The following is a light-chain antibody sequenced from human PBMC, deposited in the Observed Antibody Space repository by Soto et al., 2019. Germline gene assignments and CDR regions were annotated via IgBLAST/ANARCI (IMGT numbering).Light chain of an antibody. CDR2: GAS. CDR1: QTVSSSH. CDR3: QQYGTSPPKYT. Sequence: EVVLTQSPGTLSLSPGERATLSCRASQTVSSSHLAWYQQKPGQAPRLVLYGASDRATDIPDRFSGSGSGTDFILTISRLEPEDFAVYYCQQYGTSPPKYTFGQGTKLEIK. J-gene: IGKJ2*01. V-gene: IGKV3-20*01.